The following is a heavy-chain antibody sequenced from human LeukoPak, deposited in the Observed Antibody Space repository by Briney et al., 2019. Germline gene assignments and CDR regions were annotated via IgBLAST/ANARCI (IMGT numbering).Heavy chain of an antibody. CDR2: ISSSGSYI. J-gene: IGHJ4*02. D-gene: IGHD6-6*01. CDR3: ARGATYSSSSPDY. Sequence: GGSLRLSCAASGFTFSIHWMNWVRQAPGKGLEWVSAISSSGSYIYYADSVKGRFTISRDNAKNSLYLQMNSLRAEDTAVYYCARGATYSSSSPDYWGQGTLVTVSS. V-gene: IGHV3-21*01. CDR1: GFTFSIHW.